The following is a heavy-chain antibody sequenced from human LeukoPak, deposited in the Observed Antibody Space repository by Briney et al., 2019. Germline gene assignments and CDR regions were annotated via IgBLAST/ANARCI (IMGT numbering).Heavy chain of an antibody. Sequence: PGGSLRLSCAASGFTFSSYAMSWVRQAPGKGLEWVSAISGSGGSTYYADSVKGRFTISRDNSKNTLYLQMNSLRAEDTAVYYCAKDRSSSWYGGVPYYFDYWGQGTLVTVSS. V-gene: IGHV3-23*01. CDR2: ISGSGGST. CDR3: AKDRSSSWYGGVPYYFDY. J-gene: IGHJ4*02. CDR1: GFTFSSYA. D-gene: IGHD6-13*01.